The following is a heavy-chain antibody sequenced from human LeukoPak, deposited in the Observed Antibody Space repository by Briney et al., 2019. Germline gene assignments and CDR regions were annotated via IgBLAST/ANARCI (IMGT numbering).Heavy chain of an antibody. CDR2: IYTTGST. Sequence: SETLSLTCTVSGGSTSSYYWSWIRQPAGKGLEWIGRIYTTGSTNYNPSLKSRVTMSVDTSKNQFSLKLSSLTAADTAVYYCARDVGRYTYGYRPTEVYWYFDLWGRGTLVTVSS. CDR1: GGSTSSYY. D-gene: IGHD5-18*01. CDR3: ARDVGRYTYGYRPTEVYWYFDL. V-gene: IGHV4-4*07. J-gene: IGHJ2*01.